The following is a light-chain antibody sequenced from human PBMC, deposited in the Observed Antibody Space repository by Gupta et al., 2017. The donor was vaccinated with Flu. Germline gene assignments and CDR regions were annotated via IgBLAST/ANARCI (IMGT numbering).Light chain of an antibody. V-gene: IGLV2-14*01. J-gene: IGLJ1*01. CDR1: SSDVGGYNY. CDR3: SSDTSSSCWV. CDR2: EVS. Sequence: QSALTQPASVSGSPGQSITISCTGTSSDVGGYNYVSWYQQHPGKAPKLMIYEVSKRPSGVSNRFSGSKSGNTASLTISGRQAEDEADYYCSSDTSSSCWVFGTGTKVTVL.